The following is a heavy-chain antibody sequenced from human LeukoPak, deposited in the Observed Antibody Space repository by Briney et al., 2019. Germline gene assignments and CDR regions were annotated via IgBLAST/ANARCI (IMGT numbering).Heavy chain of an antibody. CDR3: AKGVAAAWGGYYFDY. Sequence: PGGSLRLSCAASGFTFSSYAMSWVRQAPGKGLEWVSGISGSGGSTYYADSVKGRFSISRDNSKNTLYLQMNSLRAEDTAVYYCAKGVAAAWGGYYFDYWGQGTLVTVSS. V-gene: IGHV3-23*01. CDR2: ISGSGGST. J-gene: IGHJ4*02. D-gene: IGHD6-13*01. CDR1: GFTFSSYA.